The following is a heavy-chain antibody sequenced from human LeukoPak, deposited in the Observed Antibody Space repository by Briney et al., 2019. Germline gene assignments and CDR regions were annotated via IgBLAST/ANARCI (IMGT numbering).Heavy chain of an antibody. J-gene: IGHJ6*02. Sequence: GGSLRLSCAASGFTFSSYAMHWVRQAPGKGLEWVAVISYDGSNKYYTDSVKGRFTISRDNSKNTLYLQMNSLRADDTAVYYCARVPVLLGSSGYYYPYYYYGMDVWGQGTTVTVSS. D-gene: IGHD3-22*01. CDR2: ISYDGSNK. CDR1: GFTFSSYA. V-gene: IGHV3-30-3*01. CDR3: ARVPVLLGSSGYYYPYYYYGMDV.